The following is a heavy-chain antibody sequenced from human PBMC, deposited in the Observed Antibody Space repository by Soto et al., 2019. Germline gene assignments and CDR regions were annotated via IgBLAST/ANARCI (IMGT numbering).Heavy chain of an antibody. Sequence: ASVKVSCKASGYTFTGYYMNWVRQAPGQGLEWMGWINPNNGVTNYAQKFQGRVTMTRDTSISTAYMDLSRLRSDDTAVYYCARGALTVANWFDPWGQGTTVTVSS. CDR1: GYTFTGYY. D-gene: IGHD6-19*01. CDR2: INPNNGVT. J-gene: IGHJ5*01. V-gene: IGHV1-2*02. CDR3: ARGALTVANWFDP.